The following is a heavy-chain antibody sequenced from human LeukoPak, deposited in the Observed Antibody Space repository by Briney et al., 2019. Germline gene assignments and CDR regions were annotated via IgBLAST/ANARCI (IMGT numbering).Heavy chain of an antibody. CDR2: MNPNSGNT. Sequence: ASVKVSCKASGYTFTSYDINWVRQATGQGLEWMGWMNPNSGNTGYAQKFQGRVTMTRNTSISTAYMELSSLRSEDTAVYYCARSGDGVLYYYYYMDVWGKGTTVTISS. V-gene: IGHV1-8*01. CDR1: GYTFTSYD. CDR3: ARSGDGVLYYYYYMDV. J-gene: IGHJ6*03. D-gene: IGHD3-10*01.